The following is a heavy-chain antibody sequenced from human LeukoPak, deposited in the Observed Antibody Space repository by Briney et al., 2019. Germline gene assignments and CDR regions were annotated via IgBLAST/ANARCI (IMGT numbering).Heavy chain of an antibody. CDR1: GGSVSSGSYY. CDR2: IYYSGST. J-gene: IGHJ5*02. D-gene: IGHD6-13*01. Sequence: SETLSLTCTVSGGSVSSGSYYWSWIRQPPGKGLEWIGYIYYSGSTNYNPSLKSRVTISVDTSKNQFSLKLSSVTPADTAVYYCARVIAAAGSWFDPWGQGTLVTVSS. V-gene: IGHV4-61*01. CDR3: ARVIAAAGSWFDP.